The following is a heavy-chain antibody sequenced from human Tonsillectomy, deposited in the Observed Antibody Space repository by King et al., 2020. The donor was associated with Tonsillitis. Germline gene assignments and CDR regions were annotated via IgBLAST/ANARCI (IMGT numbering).Heavy chain of an antibody. Sequence: QLVQSGAEAKKPGASVRVSCKPSGYTFTNYGISWVRQAPGQGLECMGWISPYNGNTNYAQKFQGRLTMTTDTSTSTAYMELRSLRSDDTAVYYCARGGSYPPYYFDYWGQGTPVTVSS. J-gene: IGHJ4*02. CDR1: GYTFTNYG. V-gene: IGHV1-18*01. CDR3: ARGGSYPPYYFDY. D-gene: IGHD1-26*01. CDR2: ISPYNGNT.